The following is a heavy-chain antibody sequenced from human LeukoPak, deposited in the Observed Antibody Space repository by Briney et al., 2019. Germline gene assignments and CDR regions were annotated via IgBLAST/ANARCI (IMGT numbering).Heavy chain of an antibody. Sequence: GGSLRLSCAASGFTFSTYAMSWVRQAPGKGLEWVSGTSGSGRSIHYADSVKGRFTISRDNSKNTLYLQMNSLRADDTAVYYCAKDMNSWRDGTGLGDYFDYWGQGTLVTVSS. CDR1: GFTFSTYA. CDR3: AKDMNSWRDGTGLGDYFDY. CDR2: TSGSGRSI. J-gene: IGHJ4*02. D-gene: IGHD5-24*01. V-gene: IGHV3-23*01.